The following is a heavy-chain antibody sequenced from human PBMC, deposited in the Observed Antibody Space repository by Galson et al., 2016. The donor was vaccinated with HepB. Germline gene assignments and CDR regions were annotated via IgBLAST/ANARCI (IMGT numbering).Heavy chain of an antibody. CDR1: GGSINTYY. Sequence: ETLSLTCTVSGGSINTYYWSWIRQPPGMGLDWIGYISYSGTTNYNPSLASRVTISIDTSRNQISLKLTSVTAADTAVYYCARRAYCGDDCFPFDYWGQGALVTVS. CDR3: ARRAYCGDDCFPFDY. D-gene: IGHD2-21*02. CDR2: ISYSGTT. J-gene: IGHJ4*02. V-gene: IGHV4-59*12.